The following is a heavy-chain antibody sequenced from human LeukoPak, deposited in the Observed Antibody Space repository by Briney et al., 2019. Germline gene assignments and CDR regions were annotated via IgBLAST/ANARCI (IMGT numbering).Heavy chain of an antibody. CDR1: GYSISSSNW. Sequence: SDTLSLTCTVSGYSISSSNWWGWLRQPPGKGLEWIPYIYYGENTFYNPSLKSRITMSVDTSKNQFSLKLSSVTAVDTAVYYCARNGSGGDSDAFDIWGQGTMVTVSS. CDR3: ARNGSGGDSDAFDI. V-gene: IGHV4-28*01. CDR2: IYYGENT. D-gene: IGHD4-23*01. J-gene: IGHJ3*02.